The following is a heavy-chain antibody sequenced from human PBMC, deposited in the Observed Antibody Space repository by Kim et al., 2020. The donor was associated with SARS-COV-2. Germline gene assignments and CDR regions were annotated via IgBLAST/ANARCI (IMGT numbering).Heavy chain of an antibody. CDR1: GYSFISYW. CDR2: IDPSDSYT. Sequence: GESLKISCKGSGYSFISYWISWVRQMPGKGLEWMGRIDPSDSYTNYSPSFQGHVTISADKSISTAYLQWSSLKASDTAMYYCARRRYYDSSGYDYWGQGTLVTVSS. D-gene: IGHD3-22*01. CDR3: ARRRYYDSSGYDY. V-gene: IGHV5-10-1*01. J-gene: IGHJ4*02.